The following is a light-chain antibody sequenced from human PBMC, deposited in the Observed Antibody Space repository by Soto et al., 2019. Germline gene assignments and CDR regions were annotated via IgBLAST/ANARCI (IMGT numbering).Light chain of an antibody. CDR3: QQSYSTPPT. Sequence: DITMTQSPSSLSASVGDRVTITCRASQYISNYLNWYQQKSGTAPNLLIHTASTLQSGVPSIFSGRGSGPDFTLTISSVQPDDFAIYFCQQSYSTPPTFGQGTTLEIK. J-gene: IGKJ2*01. CDR2: TAS. CDR1: QYISNY. V-gene: IGKV1-39*01.